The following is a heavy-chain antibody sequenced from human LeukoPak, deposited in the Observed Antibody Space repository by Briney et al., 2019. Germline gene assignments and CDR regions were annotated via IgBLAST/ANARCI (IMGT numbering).Heavy chain of an antibody. CDR2: IKQDGSEK. D-gene: IGHD5-12*01. V-gene: IGHV3-7*01. Sequence: GGSLRLSCAASGFTFSSYWMSWVRQAPGKVLEWVANIKQDGSEKYYVDSVKGRFTISRDNAKNSLYLQVNSLRADDTAVYYCAREHSGYDFPGRDYYYMDVWGKGTTVTVSS. CDR3: AREHSGYDFPGRDYYYMDV. J-gene: IGHJ6*03. CDR1: GFTFSSYW.